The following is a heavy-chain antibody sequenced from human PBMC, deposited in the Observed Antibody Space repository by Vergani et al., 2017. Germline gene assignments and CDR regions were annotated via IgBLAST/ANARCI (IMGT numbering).Heavy chain of an antibody. V-gene: IGHV3-23*01. CDR2: VSASGGST. Sequence: EVQLLESGGGLVQPGGSLRLSCAASGFTFSSYAMSWVRQAPGKGPEWVSAVSASGGSTHYAASVKGRFTISRDNSKNTLYLQMNSLRAADTAVYYCARGGPLMRVQLFPFFDCWDQGTLVTVSS. D-gene: IGHD5-18*01. CDR1: GFTFSSYA. CDR3: ARGGPLMRVQLFPFFDC. J-gene: IGHJ4*02.